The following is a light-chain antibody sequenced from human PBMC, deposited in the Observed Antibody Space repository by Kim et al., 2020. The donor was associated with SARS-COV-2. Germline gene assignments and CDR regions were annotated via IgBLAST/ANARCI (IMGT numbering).Light chain of an antibody. CDR1: IRDVGNYNF. J-gene: IGLJ2*01. Sequence: GHSITISCTGTIRDVGNYNFVSWYQHHPGEAPKVMIYDVTKRPSGVSNRFFGSKSGNTASLTISGLQTEDEAHYYCCSYASSGTLIFGGGTQLTVL. CDR2: DVT. CDR3: CSYASSGTLI. V-gene: IGLV2-14*03.